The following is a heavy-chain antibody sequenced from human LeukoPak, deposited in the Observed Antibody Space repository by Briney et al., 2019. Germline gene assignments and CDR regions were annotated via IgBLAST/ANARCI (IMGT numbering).Heavy chain of an antibody. CDR1: GFTFSSYA. J-gene: IGHJ4*02. CDR2: ISGSGGST. Sequence: GGSLRLSCAASGFTFSSYAMSWVRQAPGKGLEWVSAISGSGGSTYYADSVKGRFTISRDNAKNSLYLQMSSLRAEDTAVYYCARGIGWYDYWGQGTLVTVSS. D-gene: IGHD6-19*01. V-gene: IGHV3-23*01. CDR3: ARGIGWYDY.